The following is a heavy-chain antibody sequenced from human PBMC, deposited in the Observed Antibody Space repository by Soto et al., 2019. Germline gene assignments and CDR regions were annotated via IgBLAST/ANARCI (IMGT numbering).Heavy chain of an antibody. Sequence: QITLKESGPTLVKPTQTLTLTCTFSGFSLSTTEEGVGWIRQPPGKAPEWLALIYLDDDKRYSPSLKTRLTHTKDHFKNPVVLTVTNVDPVDTPTFFLAHRPCFGADCYPDPYFELLGQGILVTVSS. J-gene: IGHJ4*02. V-gene: IGHV2-5*02. CDR1: GFSLSTTEEG. CDR2: IYLDDDK. D-gene: IGHD2-21*02. CDR3: AHRPCFGADCYPDPYFEL.